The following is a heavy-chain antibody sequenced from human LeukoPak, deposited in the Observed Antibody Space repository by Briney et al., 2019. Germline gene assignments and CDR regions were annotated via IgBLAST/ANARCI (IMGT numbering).Heavy chain of an antibody. V-gene: IGHV4-34*01. J-gene: IGHJ4*02. CDR3: ARLLGAYYDILTGYLVGMFIPGPFDY. CDR1: GGSFSGYY. CDR2: INHSGST. Sequence: PSETLSLTCAVYGGSFSGYYWSWIRQPPGKGLEWIGEINHSGSTNYNPSLKSRVTISVDTSKNQFSLKLSSVTAADTAVYYCARLLGAYYDILTGYLVGMFIPGPFDYWGQGTLVTVSS. D-gene: IGHD3-9*01.